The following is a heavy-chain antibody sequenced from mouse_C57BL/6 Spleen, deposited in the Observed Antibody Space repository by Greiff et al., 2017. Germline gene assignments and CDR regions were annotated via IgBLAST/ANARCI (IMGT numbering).Heavy chain of an antibody. J-gene: IGHJ3*01. V-gene: IGHV5-4*01. CDR3: ARDEGAY. CDR2: ISDGGSYT. CDR1: GFTFSSYA. Sequence: EVKLVEPGGGLVKPGGSLKLSCAASGFTFSSYAMSWVRQTPEKRLEWVATISDGGSYTNYPDNVKGRFTITRDTAKNNLYLQMSHLKSEDTAMYYCARDEGAYWGQGTLVTVSA.